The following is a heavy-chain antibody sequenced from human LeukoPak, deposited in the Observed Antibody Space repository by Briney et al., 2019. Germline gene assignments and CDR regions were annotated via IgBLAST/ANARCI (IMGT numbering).Heavy chain of an antibody. CDR1: GFTFSTFW. D-gene: IGHD3-3*01. Sequence: GGSLRLSCAASGFTFSTFWMSWVRQAPGKGLEWVANIKEHGGETYYLDSVRGRFTISRDNAKNSLYLQMNSLRAEDTAVYYCARDLRFLEWLEDPDYWGQGTLVTVSS. CDR3: ARDLRFLEWLEDPDY. V-gene: IGHV3-7*01. J-gene: IGHJ4*02. CDR2: IKEHGGET.